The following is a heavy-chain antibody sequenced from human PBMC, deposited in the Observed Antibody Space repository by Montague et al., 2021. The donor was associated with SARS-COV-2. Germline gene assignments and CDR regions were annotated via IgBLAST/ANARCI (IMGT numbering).Heavy chain of an antibody. CDR2: ITHSGGI. D-gene: IGHD3-3*01. V-gene: IGHV4-34*01. Sequence: SETLSLTCAVYGGSFNDYYWTWVRQPPGKGLEWIGEITHSGGIKYNPSLQNRVSMSVDKSENQFSLKLTSVTVADAATYYCARGRVTSFAVLIGCPAAGALDSWGRGTPVTVSS. J-gene: IGHJ4*02. CDR1: GGSFNDYY. CDR3: ARGRVTSFAVLIGCPAAGALDS.